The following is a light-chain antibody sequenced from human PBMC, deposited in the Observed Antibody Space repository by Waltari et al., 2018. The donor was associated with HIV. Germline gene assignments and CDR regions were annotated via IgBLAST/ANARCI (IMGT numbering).Light chain of an antibody. CDR3: VAWDDSLRGVF. CDR1: TSNIGSND. Sequence: SVLTQPPSASGTPGQRVTISCSGSTSNIGSNDVFWYQHLPGAAPKLLIHRNTQGASWVPERFSGPTSGTSASLVIIGLRSEDEADYYCVAWDDSLRGVFFGGGTKVAVL. V-gene: IGLV1-47*01. CDR2: RNT. J-gene: IGLJ2*01.